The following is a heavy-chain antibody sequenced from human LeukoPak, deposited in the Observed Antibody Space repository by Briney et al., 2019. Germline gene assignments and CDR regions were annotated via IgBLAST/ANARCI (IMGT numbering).Heavy chain of an antibody. CDR2: ISATSTYI. V-gene: IGHV3-21*04. Sequence: GGSLRLSCESSGFGLTDYTMDWVRQAPGKGLEWVSSISATSTYIYYAESVKGRFTISRDNARNSLYLQMSNLRAEDTAVYFCARGGGLDVWGQGATVTVSS. CDR3: ARGGGLDV. CDR1: GFGLTDYT. J-gene: IGHJ6*02. D-gene: IGHD3-16*01.